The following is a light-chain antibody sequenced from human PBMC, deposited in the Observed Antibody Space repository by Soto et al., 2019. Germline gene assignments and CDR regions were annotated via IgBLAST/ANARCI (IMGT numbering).Light chain of an antibody. V-gene: IGLV3-10*01. J-gene: IGLJ1*01. CDR1: SLTNKY. CDR3: YSTDRSGTP. Sequence: SYELTQPPSVSVSPGQTASITCSGDSLTNKYADWYQQKSGQAPVLVIDEDIKRPSGIPERFSGSSSGTLAILTISGAEVEDEVCHYIYSTDRSGTPFGTGTKLTVL. CDR2: EDI.